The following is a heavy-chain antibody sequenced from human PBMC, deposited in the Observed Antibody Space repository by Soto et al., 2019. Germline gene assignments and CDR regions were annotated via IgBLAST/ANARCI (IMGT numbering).Heavy chain of an antibody. CDR1: GVSINGYY. V-gene: IGHV4-59*12. CDR3: ARDQLGGNWFDP. CDR2: LFCSGNP. J-gene: IGHJ5*02. Sequence: TLSLTCIVSGVSINGYYWTWIRQSPGKGLEWIWYLFCSGNPDNNPYYHPSLKSRVTISVDKSKNQFSLNLSSVTAADTAVYYCARDQLGGNWFDPWGPGTLVTVSS. D-gene: IGHD3-10*01.